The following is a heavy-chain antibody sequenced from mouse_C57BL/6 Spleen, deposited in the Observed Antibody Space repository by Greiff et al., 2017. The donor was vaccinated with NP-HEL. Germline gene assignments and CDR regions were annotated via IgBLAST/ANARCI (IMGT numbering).Heavy chain of an antibody. D-gene: IGHD4-1*01. V-gene: IGHV1-66*01. Sequence: VQLQQSGPELVKPGASVKISCKASGYSFTSYYIHWVKQRPGQGLEWIGWIYPGSGNTKYNEKFKGKATLTADTSSSTAYMQLSSLTSEDSAVYYCAREELGCFDYWGQGTTLTVSS. J-gene: IGHJ2*01. CDR1: GYSFTSYY. CDR3: AREELGCFDY. CDR2: IYPGSGNT.